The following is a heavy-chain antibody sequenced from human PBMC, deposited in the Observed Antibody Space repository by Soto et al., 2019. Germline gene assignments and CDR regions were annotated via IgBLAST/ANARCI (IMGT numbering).Heavy chain of an antibody. CDR2: IIPIFGTA. D-gene: IGHD2-2*01. Sequence: SVKVSCKASGGTFSSYAISWVRQAPGQGLEWMGGIIPIFGTANYAQKFQGRVTITADESTSTAYMELSSLRSEDTAVYYCARVWKDIVLVTAALDVWGQGTKVTVSS. V-gene: IGHV1-69*13. CDR3: ARVWKDIVLVTAALDV. J-gene: IGHJ6*02. CDR1: GGTFSSYA.